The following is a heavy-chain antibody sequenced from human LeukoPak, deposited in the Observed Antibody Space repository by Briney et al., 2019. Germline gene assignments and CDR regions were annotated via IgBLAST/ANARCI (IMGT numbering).Heavy chain of an antibody. V-gene: IGHV4-4*07. Sequence: PSETLSLTCTVSGGSISGYYWSWIRQPAGKGLEWLGRIYTSGSTNYNPSLKSRVTMSVDTSKNHFSLKLTSVTAADTATYYCARETSLAGFASGLGFNYWGQGILVTVSS. CDR3: ARETSLAGFASGLGFNY. D-gene: IGHD6-19*01. J-gene: IGHJ4*02. CDR2: IYTSGST. CDR1: GGSISGYY.